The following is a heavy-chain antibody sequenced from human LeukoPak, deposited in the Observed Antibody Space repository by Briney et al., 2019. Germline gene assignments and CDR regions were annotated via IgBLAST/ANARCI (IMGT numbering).Heavy chain of an antibody. J-gene: IGHJ6*03. CDR3: ARDSSRGYSYGSMDV. Sequence: PGGSLRLSCAASGFTFSSYSMNWVRQAPGKGLEWVSSISSSSSYIYYADSVKGRFTISRDNAKNSLYLQMNSLRAEDTAVYYCARDSSRGYSYGSMDVWGKGTTVTISS. D-gene: IGHD5-18*01. CDR2: ISSSSSYI. V-gene: IGHV3-21*01. CDR1: GFTFSSYS.